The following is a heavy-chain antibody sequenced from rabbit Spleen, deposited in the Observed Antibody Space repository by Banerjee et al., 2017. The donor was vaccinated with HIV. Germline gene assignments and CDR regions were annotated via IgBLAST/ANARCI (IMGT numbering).Heavy chain of an antibody. CDR1: GVSFSSNYY. V-gene: IGHV1S40*01. J-gene: IGHJ6*01. Sequence: QSLEESGGDLVKPGASLTLTCTASGVSFSSNYYMCWVRQAPGKGLEWIACIDTGSSDFTYFASWAKGRFTCSKTSSTTVTLQMTSLTAADTATYFCARDTGSSFSSYGMDLWAQGPSSPS. D-gene: IGHD8-1*01. CDR3: ARDTGSSFSSYGMDL. CDR2: IDTGSSDFT.